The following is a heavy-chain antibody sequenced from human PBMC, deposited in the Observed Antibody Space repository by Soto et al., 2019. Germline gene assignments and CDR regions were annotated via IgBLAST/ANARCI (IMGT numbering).Heavy chain of an antibody. CDR2: INHSGST. CDR1: GGSFSGYY. Sequence: SETLSLTCAVYGGSFSGYYWSWIRQPPGKGLEWIGEINHSGSTNYNPSLKSRVTISVDTSKNQFSLKLSSVTAADTAVYYCAREVDTEFDYWGQGTLVTVSS. CDR3: AREVDTEFDY. J-gene: IGHJ4*02. V-gene: IGHV4-34*01. D-gene: IGHD5-18*01.